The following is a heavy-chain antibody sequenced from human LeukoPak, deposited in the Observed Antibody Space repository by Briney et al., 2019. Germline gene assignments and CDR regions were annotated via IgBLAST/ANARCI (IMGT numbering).Heavy chain of an antibody. V-gene: IGHV7-4-1*02. Sequence: GASVKVSCKASGYSFTNYAMNWVRQAPGQGLEWMGWINTNTGNPTYAQGFTGRFVLSLDTSVSTAYLQISSLKAEDTAVYYCARGVEYQLLRSEGYWGQGTLVTVSS. J-gene: IGHJ4*02. CDR3: ARGVEYQLLRSEGY. CDR1: GYSFTNYA. D-gene: IGHD2-2*01. CDR2: INTNTGNP.